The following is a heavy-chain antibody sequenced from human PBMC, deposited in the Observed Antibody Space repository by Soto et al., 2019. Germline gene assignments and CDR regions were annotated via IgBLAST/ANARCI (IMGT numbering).Heavy chain of an antibody. Sequence: EVQLLGSGGGLVQPGGSLRLSRAASGLTFSTYAMSWVRQAPGKGLEWVSSISGNGANTYYTDSVKGRFIISRDNSKNTLFLQMNSLSAEDTALYYCAKDRPNYYGSGGGYYKAGGDYWGQGTLVTVSS. CDR3: AKDRPNYYGSGGGYYKAGGDY. J-gene: IGHJ4*02. CDR2: ISGNGANT. CDR1: GLTFSTYA. V-gene: IGHV3-23*01. D-gene: IGHD3-10*01.